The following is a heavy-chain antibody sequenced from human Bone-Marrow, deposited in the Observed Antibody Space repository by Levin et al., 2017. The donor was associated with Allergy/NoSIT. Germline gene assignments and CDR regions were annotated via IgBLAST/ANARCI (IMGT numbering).Heavy chain of an antibody. Sequence: GGSLRLSCAASGFTFSSYAMHWVRQAPGKGLEWVAVMSYDERNKYYGDSVKGRFTISRDISKNTLYLQMNSLRAEDTALYWCARADFYGSGSYYNVETGGWFDPWGQGTLVSVSS. D-gene: IGHD3-10*01. CDR2: MSYDERNK. CDR1: GFTFSSYA. V-gene: IGHV3-30*04. CDR3: ARADFYGSGSYYNVETGGWFDP. J-gene: IGHJ5*02.